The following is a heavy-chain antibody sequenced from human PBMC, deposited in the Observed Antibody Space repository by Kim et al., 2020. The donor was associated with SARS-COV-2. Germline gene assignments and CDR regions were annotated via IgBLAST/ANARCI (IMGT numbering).Heavy chain of an antibody. V-gene: IGHV4-4*07. Sequence: GKTHYNPSLKSRVIMSVDSAKNQFSLNLSSVTAADTAVYYCARHSNFYFDYWGRGTLVTVSS. CDR2: GKT. J-gene: IGHJ4*02. D-gene: IGHD4-4*01. CDR3: ARHSNFYFDY.